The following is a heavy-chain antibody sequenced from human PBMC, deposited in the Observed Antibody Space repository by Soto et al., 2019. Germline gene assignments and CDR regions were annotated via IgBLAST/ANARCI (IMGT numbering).Heavy chain of an antibody. CDR1: GFTFSDYA. CDR3: AKVLYYYDSGTYYCEYFQH. Sequence: EVQLLESGGGLVQPGGSLRLSCAASGFTFSDYAMSWVRQAPGKGLEWLSAIKVRGGRTYYADSVKGRFTISTDNSQNTLYLQMNNLSAEDTAVYYCAKVLYYYDSGTYYCEYFQHWSQGTLVTVSS. V-gene: IGHV3-23*01. CDR2: IKVRGGRT. J-gene: IGHJ1*01. D-gene: IGHD3-22*01.